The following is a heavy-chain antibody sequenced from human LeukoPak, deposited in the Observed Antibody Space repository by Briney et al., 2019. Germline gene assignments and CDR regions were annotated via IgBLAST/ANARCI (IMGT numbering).Heavy chain of an antibody. V-gene: IGHV4-34*01. CDR1: GGSFSGYY. Sequence: PSETLSLTCAVYGGSFSGYYWSWIRQPPGKGLEWIGEINHSGSTYYNPSLKSRVTISVDTSKNQFSLKLSSVTAADTAVYYCASKQYYDFWSGYSNQGVFDYWGQGTLVTVSS. J-gene: IGHJ4*02. CDR3: ASKQYYDFWSGYSNQGVFDY. CDR2: INHSGST. D-gene: IGHD3-3*01.